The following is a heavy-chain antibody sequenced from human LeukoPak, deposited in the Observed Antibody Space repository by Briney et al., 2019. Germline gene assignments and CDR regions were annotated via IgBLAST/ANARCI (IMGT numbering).Heavy chain of an antibody. CDR3: VRFSQFDLAFDY. D-gene: IGHD5-24*01. Sequence: SETVSLSCQVSGGTFNCSTCIWGWQPQGPGLGREWLGSLNFTGTNYDHPFLNSRVTTSDDTSQKHFSLGRKSVTAADTAVYYCVRFSQFDLAFDYWGQGTLVSVSS. CDR2: LNFTGTN. CDR1: GGTFNCSTCI. J-gene: IGHJ4*02. V-gene: IGHV4-39*07.